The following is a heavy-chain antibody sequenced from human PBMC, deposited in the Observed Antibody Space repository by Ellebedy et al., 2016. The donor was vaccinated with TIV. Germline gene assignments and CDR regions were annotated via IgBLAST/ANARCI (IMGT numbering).Heavy chain of an antibody. V-gene: IGHV3-33*08. CDR1: GFTFDDYA. CDR2: IWYDGRVK. CDR3: ARDLWELHFEYYFDY. J-gene: IGHJ4*02. Sequence: GESLKISCVVSGFTFDDYAMHWVRQAPGKGLEWVAVIWYDGRVKYYADSVKGRFTISRDNSKNTLYLQMDSLRPEDTDVYFCARDLWELHFEYYFDYWGQGTLVTVSS. D-gene: IGHD1-26*01.